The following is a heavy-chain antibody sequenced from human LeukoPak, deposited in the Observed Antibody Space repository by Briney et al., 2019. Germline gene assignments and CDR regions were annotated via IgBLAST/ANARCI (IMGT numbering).Heavy chain of an antibody. V-gene: IGHV4-4*07. D-gene: IGHD3-10*01. J-gene: IGHJ5*02. CDR3: ARGAYGSEGKASFDP. Sequence: PSQTLSLTCTVSGGSISTYYWSWIRQPAGKGLEWIGRIYTSGSPNYNPSLKSRVTMSVDTSKKQFSLNLTSVTAADTAVYYCARGAYGSEGKASFDPWGQGTLVTVSS. CDR1: GGSISTYY. CDR2: IYTSGSP.